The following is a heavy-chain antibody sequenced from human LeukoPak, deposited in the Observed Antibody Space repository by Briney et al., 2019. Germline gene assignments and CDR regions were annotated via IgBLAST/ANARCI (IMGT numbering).Heavy chain of an antibody. CDR2: IIPIFGTA. J-gene: IGHJ4*02. V-gene: IGHV1-69*06. CDR3: ARDDLSGYSLY. CDR1: GGTFSSYA. Sequence: SVTVSCTASGGTFSSYAISWVRQAPGQGLEWMGGIIPIFGTANYAQKFQGRVTITADKSRSTAYMELSSRRSEDTAVYYCARDDLSGYSLYWGQGTLVTVSS. D-gene: IGHD3-9*01.